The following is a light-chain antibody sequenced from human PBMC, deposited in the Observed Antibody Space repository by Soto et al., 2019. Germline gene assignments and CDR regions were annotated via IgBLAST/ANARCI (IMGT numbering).Light chain of an antibody. Sequence: IVLTQPPGTLSLSPGKRATLSCRASQSISSSYLAWYQQRPGQAPRLLIYGASRRATGIPDRFSGSGSGTEFTLTISRLEPEDFAVYYCQQYGSSSWTFGQGTKVDIK. CDR3: QQYGSSSWT. CDR2: GAS. J-gene: IGKJ1*01. V-gene: IGKV3-20*01. CDR1: QSISSSY.